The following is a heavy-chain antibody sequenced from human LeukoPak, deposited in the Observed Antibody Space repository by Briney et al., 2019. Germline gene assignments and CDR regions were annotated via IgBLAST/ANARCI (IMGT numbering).Heavy chain of an antibody. CDR1: GFTFSGYW. CDR3: ARRAGAYSHPYDY. J-gene: IGHJ4*02. V-gene: IGHV3-53*01. CDR2: IYSDNT. D-gene: IGHD4/OR15-4a*01. Sequence: GGSLRLSCAASGFTFSGYWMSWVRQAPGKGLEWVSFIYSDNTHYSDSVKGRFTISRDNSKNTLYLQMNSLRAEDTAVYYCARRAGAYSHPYDYWGQGTLVTVSS.